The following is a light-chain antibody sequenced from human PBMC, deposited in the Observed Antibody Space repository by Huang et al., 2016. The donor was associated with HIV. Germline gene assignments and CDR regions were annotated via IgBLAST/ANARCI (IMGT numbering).Light chain of an antibody. V-gene: IGKV3-15*01. CDR1: QSVSTH. J-gene: IGKJ4*01. CDR3: QQYNIWPLT. CDR2: SAS. Sequence: EIVMTQSPATLSVSPGERVTLSCRACQSVSTHVVWYQQKPGQAPRLLIYSASTRATGVPARFSASGSGTEFTLTISSLQFEDFEVYYCQQYNIWPLTFGGGTKVEIK.